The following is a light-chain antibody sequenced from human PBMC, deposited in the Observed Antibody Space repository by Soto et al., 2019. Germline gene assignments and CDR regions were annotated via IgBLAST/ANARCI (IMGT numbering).Light chain of an antibody. CDR3: HQYDSWT. Sequence: EILLTQSPSTLSLSPGEGVTLSCRASQSVTVNSLAWYQQKPGQAPRLLIYAASTRAAAVPDRFTGSGSGTDFTLTICRLEPEDFAVYYCHQYDSWTFGQGTKVDIK. CDR1: QSVTVNS. J-gene: IGKJ1*01. CDR2: AAS. V-gene: IGKV3-20*01.